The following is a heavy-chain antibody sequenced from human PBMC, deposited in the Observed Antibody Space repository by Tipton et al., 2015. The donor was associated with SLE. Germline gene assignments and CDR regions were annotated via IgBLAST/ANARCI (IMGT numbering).Heavy chain of an antibody. D-gene: IGHD2-15*01. J-gene: IGHJ4*02. CDR1: GGSISSHF. CDR2: ISYSETT. Sequence: TLSLTCTVSGGSISSHFWTWIRQPPGKGLEWIGYISYSETTNYNPSLKSRVTISVDTSKNQFSLNLRSVTAADTAVYYCAGAWQGYCSGGTCYVLDYWGQGTPVTVSS. V-gene: IGHV4-59*11. CDR3: AGAWQGYCSGGTCYVLDY.